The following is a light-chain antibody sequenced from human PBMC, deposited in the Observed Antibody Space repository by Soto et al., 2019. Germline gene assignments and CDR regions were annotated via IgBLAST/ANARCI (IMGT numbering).Light chain of an antibody. V-gene: IGLV1-40*01. CDR3: QSYDSSLSGWV. Sequence: QSVLTQPPSVVRAPGQRVTISCTGSSSNIGAGFDVHWYQQLPGTAPKLLIYGNNNRPSGVPDRFSGSKSGTSASLAITGLQVEDEADYYCQSYDSSLSGWVFGGGTKVTVL. CDR1: SSNIGAGFD. J-gene: IGLJ2*01. CDR2: GNN.